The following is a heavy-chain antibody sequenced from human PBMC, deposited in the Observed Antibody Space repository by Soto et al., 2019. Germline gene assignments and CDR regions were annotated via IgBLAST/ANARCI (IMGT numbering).Heavy chain of an antibody. CDR2: INTGGVT. CDR3: TRDKGDKVAYGMDV. Sequence: EVQVVESGGGLVQPGGSLRLSCTASGFTVSSCEMNWVRQAPGKGLEWVSYINTGGVTFYADSVKGRFTISRDNAQNSLLLQMNSLRAEDTAVYYYTRDKGDKVAYGMDVWGQGTTVTVSS. CDR1: GFTVSSCE. D-gene: IGHD3-16*01. V-gene: IGHV3-48*03. J-gene: IGHJ6*02.